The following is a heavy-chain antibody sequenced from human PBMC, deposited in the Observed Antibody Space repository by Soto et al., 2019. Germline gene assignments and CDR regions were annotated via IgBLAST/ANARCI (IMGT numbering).Heavy chain of an antibody. Sequence: QVQLVESGGGVVQPGRSLRLSCAASGFTFRTYGMHWARQAPGKGLEWLAMTSHDGVSKYYADSVKGRFTISRDNSKNTLYLQMNTLGAEYTALYYCFTIFGVASDFWGQGTRVTVSS. J-gene: IGHJ4*01. D-gene: IGHD3-3*01. CDR1: GFTFRTYG. CDR3: FTIFGVASDF. V-gene: IGHV3-30*03. CDR2: TSHDGVSK.